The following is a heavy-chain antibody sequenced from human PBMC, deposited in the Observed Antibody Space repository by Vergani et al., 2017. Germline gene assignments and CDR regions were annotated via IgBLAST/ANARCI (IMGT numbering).Heavy chain of an antibody. J-gene: IGHJ2*01. Sequence: EVQLVESGGGLVQPGRSLRLSCAASGFTFDDYAMHWVRQAPGKGLEWVSGISWNSGSIGYADSVKGRFTISRDNAKNSLYLQMNSLRAEDTALYYCARAGYCSSTSCYLDPWYFDLWGRGTLVTVSS. CDR1: GFTFDDYA. CDR3: ARAGYCSSTSCYLDPWYFDL. V-gene: IGHV3-9*01. D-gene: IGHD2-2*01. CDR2: ISWNSGSI.